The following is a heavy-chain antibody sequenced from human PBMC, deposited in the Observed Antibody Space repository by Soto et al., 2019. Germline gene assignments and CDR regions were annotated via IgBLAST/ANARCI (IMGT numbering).Heavy chain of an antibody. V-gene: IGHV3-23*01. J-gene: IGHJ4*02. CDR1: GFSFSSYA. Sequence: GGSLRLSCVASGFSFSSYAMSWVRQAPGKGLEWVSVISGSDGSTYYADSVKGRFTISRDNSKSTLYLQMNSLRAEDTAVYYCAKDRERDAWYEDYWGQGTLVTVPS. CDR2: ISGSDGST. D-gene: IGHD6-13*01. CDR3: AKDRERDAWYEDY.